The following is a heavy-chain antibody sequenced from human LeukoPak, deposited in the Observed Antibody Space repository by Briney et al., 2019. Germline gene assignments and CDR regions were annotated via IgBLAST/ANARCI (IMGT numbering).Heavy chain of an antibody. CDR2: IYYSGST. CDR1: GGSISSYY. D-gene: IGHD3-22*01. Sequence: SETLSLTCTVSGGSISSYYWSWIRQPPGKGLEWIGYIYYSGSTNYNPSLKSRVTISVDTSKNQFSLKLSSVTAADTAVYYCARVRYDSSGYYFDYRGQGTLVTVSS. J-gene: IGHJ4*02. V-gene: IGHV4-59*01. CDR3: ARVRYDSSGYYFDY.